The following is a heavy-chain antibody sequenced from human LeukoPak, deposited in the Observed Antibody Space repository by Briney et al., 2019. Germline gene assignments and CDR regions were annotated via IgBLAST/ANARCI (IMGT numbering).Heavy chain of an antibody. Sequence: GGCLRLSSVVSGFTFSSYGMHWLRQAPGKGLEWVAVIWYDGSKMFYGDSVKGRFSVPRDDSKNTLYLQMSSLRAEDTAVYYCTRDGGSGIDYWGQGTLVTVSS. CDR1: GFTFSSYG. D-gene: IGHD3-16*01. V-gene: IGHV3-33*01. J-gene: IGHJ4*02. CDR2: IWYDGSKM. CDR3: TRDGGSGIDY.